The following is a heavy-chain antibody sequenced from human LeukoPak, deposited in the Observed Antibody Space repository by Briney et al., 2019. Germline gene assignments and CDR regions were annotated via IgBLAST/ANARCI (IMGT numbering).Heavy chain of an antibody. CDR1: GFTFSSYA. Sequence: GGSLRLSCAASGFTFSSYAMSWVRQAPGKGLEWVSAISGSGGSTYYADSVKGRFTMSRDNSKNTLYLQMNSLRAEDTAVYYCAKDRDIVVVNWFDPWGQGTLVTVSS. CDR3: AKDRDIVVVNWFDP. CDR2: ISGSGGST. D-gene: IGHD2-2*01. V-gene: IGHV3-23*01. J-gene: IGHJ5*02.